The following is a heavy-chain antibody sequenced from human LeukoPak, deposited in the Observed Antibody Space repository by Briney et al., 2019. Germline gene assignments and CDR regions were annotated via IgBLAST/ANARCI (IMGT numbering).Heavy chain of an antibody. CDR2: ISSSSSYI. CDR1: GFTFSSYS. CDR3: AKDGGFWSGYYPY. D-gene: IGHD3-3*01. J-gene: IGHJ4*02. V-gene: IGHV3-21*04. Sequence: PGGSLRLSCAASGFTFSSYSMNWVRQAPGKGLEWVSSISSSSSYIYYADSVKGRFTISRDNAKNSLYLQMNSLRAEDTAIYFCAKDGGFWSGYYPYWGQGTLVTVSA.